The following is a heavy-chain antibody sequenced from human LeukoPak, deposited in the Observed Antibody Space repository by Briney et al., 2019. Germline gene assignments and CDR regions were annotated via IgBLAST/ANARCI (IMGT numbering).Heavy chain of an antibody. V-gene: IGHV4-34*01. J-gene: IGHJ4*02. CDR1: GGSFSGYY. D-gene: IGHD5-24*01. CDR2: INHSGST. Sequence: PSETLSLTCAVYGGSFSGYYWSWIRQPPGKGLEWIGEINHSGSTNYNPSLKSRVTISVDTSKNQFSLKLSSVTAADTAVYYCARRGRGYNWRGEFDYWGQGTLVTVSS. CDR3: ARRGRGYNWRGEFDY.